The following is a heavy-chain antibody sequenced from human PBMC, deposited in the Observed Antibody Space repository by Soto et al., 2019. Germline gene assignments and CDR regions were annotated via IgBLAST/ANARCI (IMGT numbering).Heavy chain of an antibody. D-gene: IGHD3-22*01. CDR3: AGVARGYYDSSGPTNCFDP. J-gene: IGHJ5*02. Sequence: QVQLVQSGAEVKKPGSSVKVSCKASGGTFSSYAISWVRQAPGQGLEWMGGIIPIFGTANYAQKFQGRVTITADESTNTAYMELSSLRSEDTALYYCAGVARGYYDSSGPTNCFDPWGQGTRVTVSS. CDR1: GGTFSSYA. V-gene: IGHV1-69*01. CDR2: IIPIFGTA.